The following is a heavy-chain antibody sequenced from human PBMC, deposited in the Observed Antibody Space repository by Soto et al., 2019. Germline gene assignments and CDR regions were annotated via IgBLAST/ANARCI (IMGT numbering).Heavy chain of an antibody. V-gene: IGHV4-34*01. Sequence: QVQLQQWGAGLLKPSETLSLACAVYVGSFSGPNWSWIRQPQGKGLEWIGEINHSGSTNYNPSLKSRVTISIDMSKNQYSLKVSSVTAADTAVYYCARGWGFGFDPWGQGILVTVSS. J-gene: IGHJ5*02. CDR1: VGSFSGPN. CDR3: ARGWGFGFDP. D-gene: IGHD3-10*01. CDR2: INHSGST.